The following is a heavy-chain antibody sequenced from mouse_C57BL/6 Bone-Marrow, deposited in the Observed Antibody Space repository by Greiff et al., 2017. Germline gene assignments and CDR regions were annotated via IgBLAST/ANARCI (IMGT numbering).Heavy chain of an antibody. D-gene: IGHD1-1*01. CDR3: ARDGTTVVALYYYAMDY. CDR1: GYTFTGYW. CDR2: ILPGSGST. J-gene: IGHJ4*01. V-gene: IGHV1-9*01. Sequence: VKLVESGAELMKPGASVKLSCKATGYTFTGYWIEWVKQRPGHGLEWIGEILPGSGSTNYNEKFKGKATFTADTSSNTAYMQLSSLTTEDSASYYCARDGTTVVALYYYAMDYWGQGTSVTVSS.